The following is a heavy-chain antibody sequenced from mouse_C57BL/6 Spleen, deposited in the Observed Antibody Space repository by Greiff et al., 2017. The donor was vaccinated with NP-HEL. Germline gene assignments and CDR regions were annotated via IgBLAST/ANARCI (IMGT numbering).Heavy chain of an antibody. Sequence: EVQLQQSGPELVKPGASVKISCKASGYTFTDYYMNWVKQSHGKSLEWIGDINPNNGGTSYNQKFKGKATLTVDKSSSTAYMELRSLTSEDSAVYYCARYGDYSNWYFDVWGTGTTVTVSS. CDR2: INPNNGGT. CDR1: GYTFTDYY. J-gene: IGHJ1*03. CDR3: ARYGDYSNWYFDV. V-gene: IGHV1-26*01. D-gene: IGHD2-5*01.